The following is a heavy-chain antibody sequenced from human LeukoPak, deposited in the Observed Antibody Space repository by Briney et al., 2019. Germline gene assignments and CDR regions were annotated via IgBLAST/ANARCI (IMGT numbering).Heavy chain of an antibody. V-gene: IGHV3-23*01. CDR1: GFTFSSYG. CDR2: ISGSGYIT. CDR3: AKAYSSGWYTNGVGAFDI. Sequence: GRSLRLSCAASGFTFSSYGMHWVRQAPGKGLEWVSAISGSGYITYYADSVKGRFTISRDNSKNTLYLQMNSLRAEDTAAYYCAKAYSSGWYTNGVGAFDIWGQGTMVTVSS. D-gene: IGHD6-19*01. J-gene: IGHJ3*02.